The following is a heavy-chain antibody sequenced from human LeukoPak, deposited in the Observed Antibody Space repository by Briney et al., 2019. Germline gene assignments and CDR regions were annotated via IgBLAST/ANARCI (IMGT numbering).Heavy chain of an antibody. CDR3: ARVFPLGYCSGGSCYDDVHYYYYMDV. CDR2: ISAYNGNT. CDR1: GGTFSGYA. D-gene: IGHD2-15*01. V-gene: IGHV1-18*01. Sequence: ALVKVSCKASGGTFSGYAISWVRQAPGQGLEWMGWISAYNGNTNCAQKLQGRVTMTTDTSTSTAYMELRSLRSDDTAVYYCARVFPLGYCSGGSCYDDVHYYYYMDVWGKGTTVTVSS. J-gene: IGHJ6*03.